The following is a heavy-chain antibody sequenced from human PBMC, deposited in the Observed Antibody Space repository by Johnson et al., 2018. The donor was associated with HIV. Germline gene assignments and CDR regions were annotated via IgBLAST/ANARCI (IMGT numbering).Heavy chain of an antibody. Sequence: QVQLVESGGGVVQPGGSLTLSCAASGFSFSSYGIHWVRQAPGKGLEWVTFIQYDGSSNYSADSVKGRFIISRDNSKNTLYLQMNSLRAEDTAVYYCANPTGSDAFDIWGQGTMVTVSS. CDR1: GFSFSSYG. D-gene: IGHD1-1*01. CDR3: ANPTGSDAFDI. J-gene: IGHJ3*02. CDR2: IQYDGSSN. V-gene: IGHV3-30*02.